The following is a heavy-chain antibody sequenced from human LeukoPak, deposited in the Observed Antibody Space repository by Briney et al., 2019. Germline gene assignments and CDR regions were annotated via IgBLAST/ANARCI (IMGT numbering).Heavy chain of an antibody. D-gene: IGHD5-24*01. Sequence: SETLSLTCTVSGGSISSSSYYWGWIRQPPGKGLEWIGYIYYSGSTNYNPSLKSRVTISVDTSKNQFSLKLNSVTAADTAVYYCARVEMATVHFDYWGQGTLVTVSS. V-gene: IGHV4-61*05. CDR2: IYYSGST. CDR3: ARVEMATVHFDY. J-gene: IGHJ4*02. CDR1: GGSISSSSYY.